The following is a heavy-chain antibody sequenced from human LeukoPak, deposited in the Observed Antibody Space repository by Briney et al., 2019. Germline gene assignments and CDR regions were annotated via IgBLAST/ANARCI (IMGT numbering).Heavy chain of an antibody. D-gene: IGHD2/OR15-2a*01. CDR2: ISYDGSNK. J-gene: IGHJ4*02. CDR3: ARDLSVPLSPGDY. CDR1: GFTFSSYA. V-gene: IGHV3-30-3*01. Sequence: GGSLGLSCAASGFTFSSYAMHWVRQAPGKGLEWVAVISYDGSNKYYADSVKGRFTISRDNSKNTLYLQMNSLRAEDTAVYYCARDLSVPLSPGDYWGQGTLVTVSS.